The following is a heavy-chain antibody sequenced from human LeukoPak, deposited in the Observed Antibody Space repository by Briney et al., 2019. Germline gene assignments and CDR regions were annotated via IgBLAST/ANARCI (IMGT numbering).Heavy chain of an antibody. V-gene: IGHV1-18*01. CDR1: GYTFTSYG. Sequence: ASVKVSCKASGYTFTSYGLTWVRQAPGQGLEWMGWISAYNGHTKYPQKLQGRVTMTTDTSTSTAYMELRSLRSDDAAVYYCARGFPPRRNYDSSGYYSYYFDYWGQGTLVTVSS. D-gene: IGHD3-22*01. CDR3: ARGFPPRRNYDSSGYYSYYFDY. J-gene: IGHJ4*02. CDR2: ISAYNGHT.